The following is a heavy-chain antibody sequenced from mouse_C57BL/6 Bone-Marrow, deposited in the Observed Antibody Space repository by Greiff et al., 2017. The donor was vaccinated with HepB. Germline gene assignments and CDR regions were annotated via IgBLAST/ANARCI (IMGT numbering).Heavy chain of an antibody. Sequence: VQLKQSGAELVRPAASVKLSCTASGFNIKDDYMHWVKQRPEQGLEWIGWIDPENGDTEYASKFQGKATITADTSSNTAYLQLSSLTSEDTAVYYCTTPGVTTNYAMDYWGQGTSVTVSS. CDR3: TTPGVTTNYAMDY. V-gene: IGHV14-4*01. CDR1: GFNIKDDY. J-gene: IGHJ4*01. CDR2: IDPENGDT. D-gene: IGHD2-3*01.